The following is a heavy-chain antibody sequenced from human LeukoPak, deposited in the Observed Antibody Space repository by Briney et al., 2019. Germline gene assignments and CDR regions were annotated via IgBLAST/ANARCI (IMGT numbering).Heavy chain of an antibody. D-gene: IGHD6-19*01. V-gene: IGHV4-34*01. CDR2: INHSGST. CDR3: ARGRRIAVAGRYRAGWVDH. J-gene: IGHJ4*02. Sequence: PSETLSLTCAVYGGSFSGYYWSWIRQPPGKGLEWIGEINHSGSTNYNPSLKSRVTISVDTSKNQFSLKLSSVTAADTAVYYCARGRRIAVAGRYRAGWVDHWGQGTLVTVSS. CDR1: GGSFSGYY.